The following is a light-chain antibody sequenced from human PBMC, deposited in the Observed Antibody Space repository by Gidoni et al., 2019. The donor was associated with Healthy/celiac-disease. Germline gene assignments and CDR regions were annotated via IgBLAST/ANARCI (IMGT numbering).Light chain of an antibody. CDR1: ALPKQY. V-gene: IGLV3-25*03. Sequence: SYELTQPPSVSVSPGQTARITCSGDALPKQYAYWYQQKPGQAPVLVICKDSERPSGIPERFSGSSSGTTVTLTISGVQAEDEADYYCQSADSSGTYAVFGGGTQLTVL. J-gene: IGLJ7*01. CDR2: KDS. CDR3: QSADSSGTYAV.